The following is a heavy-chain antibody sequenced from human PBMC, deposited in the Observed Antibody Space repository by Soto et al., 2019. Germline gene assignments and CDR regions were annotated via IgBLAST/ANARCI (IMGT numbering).Heavy chain of an antibody. J-gene: IGHJ4*02. CDR3: VKVPRRFLEWLTIDY. CDR1: GFGFTFSTSA. CDR2: FRESGGTT. D-gene: IGHD3-3*01. Sequence: GGSLRISCAASGFGFTFSTSAVSWVRQAPGKGLECVSTFRESGGTTYYADSVKGRFTISRDNSKNTLYLQMSSLRAEDTAVYYCVKVPRRFLEWLTIDYWGQGTLVTVSS. V-gene: IGHV3-64D*08.